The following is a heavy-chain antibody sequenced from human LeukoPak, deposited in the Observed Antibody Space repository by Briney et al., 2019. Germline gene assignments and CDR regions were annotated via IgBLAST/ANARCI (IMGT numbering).Heavy chain of an antibody. Sequence: SVKLSCKASGGTFSSYAISWVRQAPGQGLEWMGGIIPIFGTANYAQKFQGRVTITSDKSTSTAYMELSSLRSEDTAAYYCARLYYEILTGYYGNWFDPWGQETVVTVSS. CDR3: ARLYYEILTGYYGNWFDP. D-gene: IGHD3-9*01. V-gene: IGHV1-69*06. J-gene: IGHJ5*02. CDR2: IIPIFGTA. CDR1: GGTFSSYA.